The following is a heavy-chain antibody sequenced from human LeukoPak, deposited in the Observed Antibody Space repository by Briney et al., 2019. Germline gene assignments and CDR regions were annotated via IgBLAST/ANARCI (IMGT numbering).Heavy chain of an antibody. CDR3: ARDSTTGAFDI. J-gene: IGHJ3*02. V-gene: IGHV4-34*01. CDR2: INHSGST. Sequence: SSETLSLTCAVYGGSFSGYYWSWIRQPPGKGLEWIGEINHSGSTNYNPFLKSRVTISVDTSKNQFSLKLSSVTAADTAVYYCARDSTTGAFDIWGQGTMVTVSS. D-gene: IGHD1-14*01. CDR1: GGSFSGYY.